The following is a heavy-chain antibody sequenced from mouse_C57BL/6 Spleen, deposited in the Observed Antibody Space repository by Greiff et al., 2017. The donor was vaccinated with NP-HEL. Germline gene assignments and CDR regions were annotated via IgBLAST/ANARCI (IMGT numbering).Heavy chain of an antibody. CDR3: AREDYGRDYYAMDY. D-gene: IGHD1-1*01. CDR2: IHPNSGST. J-gene: IGHJ4*01. Sequence: QVQLKQPGAELVKPGASVKLSCKASGYTFTSYWMHWVKQRPGQGLEWIGMIHPNSGSTNYNEKFKSKATLTVDKSSSTAYMQLSSLTSEDSAVYYCAREDYGRDYYAMDYWGQGTSVTVSS. CDR1: GYTFTSYW. V-gene: IGHV1-64*01.